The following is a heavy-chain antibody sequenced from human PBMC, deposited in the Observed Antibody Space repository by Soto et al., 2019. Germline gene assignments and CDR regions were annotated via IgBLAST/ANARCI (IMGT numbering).Heavy chain of an antibody. CDR1: GGSLGSYY. D-gene: IGHD4-4*01. J-gene: IGHJ6*02. V-gene: IGHV4-59*01. CDR2: VFYTGRP. Sequence: PSETLSLTCTVSGGSLGSYYWSWIRQPRAKGVEWIGYVFYTGRPNYNAYLKSTLNISLDTSNYQFPLKLSSVTAAHTAVYYCARDGDGRMTTNPYYYNGMDVWGPGTTVTVSS. CDR3: ARDGDGRMTTNPYYYNGMDV.